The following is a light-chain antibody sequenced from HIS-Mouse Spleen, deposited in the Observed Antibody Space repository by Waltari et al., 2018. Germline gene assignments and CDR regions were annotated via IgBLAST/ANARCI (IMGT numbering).Light chain of an antibody. J-gene: IGLJ2*01. CDR2: QDS. CDR3: QAWDSSYSV. CDR1: KLGDKY. V-gene: IGLV3-1*01. Sequence: SYELTQPPSVSVSPGQTASITCSGDKLGDKYACWYQQKPGQSPVLVIYQDSKRPSGLPDRFSGSNSGNTATLTIGGTQAMDEADYYCQAWDSSYSVFGGGTKLTVL.